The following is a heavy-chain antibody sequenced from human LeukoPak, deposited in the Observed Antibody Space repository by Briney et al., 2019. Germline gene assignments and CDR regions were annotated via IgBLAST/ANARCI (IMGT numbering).Heavy chain of an antibody. J-gene: IGHJ6*03. D-gene: IGHD6-13*01. Sequence: GGSLRLSCAASGFTFSSYAMSWVRQAPGKGLEWVSAISGSGGGTYYAESVKGRFTISRDNAKNSLYLQMNSLRAEDTAVYYCARDGAAAGSDYYYYMDVWGKGTTVTVSS. CDR3: ARDGAAAGSDYYYYMDV. CDR1: GFTFSSYA. V-gene: IGHV3-23*01. CDR2: ISGSGGGT.